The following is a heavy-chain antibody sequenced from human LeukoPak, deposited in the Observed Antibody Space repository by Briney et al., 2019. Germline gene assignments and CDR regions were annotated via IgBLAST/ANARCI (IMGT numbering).Heavy chain of an antibody. J-gene: IGHJ4*02. CDR3: ARLSGTAAGLDY. V-gene: IGHV4-39*01. D-gene: IGHD6-13*01. CDR2: IYYSGST. CDR1: GFTFSSYE. Sequence: GSLRLSCAASGFTFSSYEMNWVRQPPGKGLEWIGSIYYSGSTYYNPSLKSRVTISVDTSKNQFSLKLSSVTAADTAVYYCARLSGTAAGLDYWGQGTLVTVSS.